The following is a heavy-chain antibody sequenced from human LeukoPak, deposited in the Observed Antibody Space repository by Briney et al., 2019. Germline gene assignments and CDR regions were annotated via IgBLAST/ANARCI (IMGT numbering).Heavy chain of an antibody. J-gene: IGHJ4*02. CDR2: IYYSGST. D-gene: IGHD2-2*01. CDR1: GGSISSGDYY. Sequence: PSETLSLTCTVSGGSISSGDYYWSWIRQPPGKGLEWIGYIYYSGSTYYNPSLKSRVTISVDTSKNQFSLKLSSVTAADTAVYYCARTYCTSTSCYVDYWGQGTLVTVSS. V-gene: IGHV4-30-4*01. CDR3: ARTYCTSTSCYVDY.